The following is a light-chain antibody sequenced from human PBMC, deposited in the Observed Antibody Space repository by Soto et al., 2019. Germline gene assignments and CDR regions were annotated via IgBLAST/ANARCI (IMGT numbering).Light chain of an antibody. CDR1: QGINSY. CDR3: QQLYTYPLT. V-gene: IGKV1-9*01. CDR2: TAS. Sequence: DIQLTQSPSSLSSSVGDRVTLTCRVSQGINSYLAWYQQKPGKAPKLLIYTASTLQSGVPSRFSGSGSGTEFTLTITSLQPEDFAAYYCQQLYTYPLTFGGGTKVDIK. J-gene: IGKJ4*01.